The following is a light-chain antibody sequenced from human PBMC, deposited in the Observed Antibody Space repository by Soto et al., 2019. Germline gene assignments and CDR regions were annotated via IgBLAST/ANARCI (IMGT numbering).Light chain of an antibody. J-gene: IGKJ1*01. CDR2: GAS. V-gene: IGKV3-15*01. Sequence: EIVMTQSPATLSVSPGERATLSCRASQSVSRNLAWYQQRPGQAPRLLIYGASTRATGVPARFSGNGSGTEFTLTISSLQSEDLAIYYCQQYDNWPPWTFGQGTKVEIK. CDR3: QQYDNWPPWT. CDR1: QSVSRN.